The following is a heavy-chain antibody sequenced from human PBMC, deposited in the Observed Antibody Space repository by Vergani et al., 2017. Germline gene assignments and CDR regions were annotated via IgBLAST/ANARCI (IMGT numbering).Heavy chain of an antibody. D-gene: IGHD3-10*01. CDR1: GFTFSSYA. Sequence: EVQLLESGGGLVQPGGSLRLSCAASGFTFSSYAMSWVRQAPGKGLEWVSVIYSGGSSTYYADSVKGRFTISRDNSKNTLYLQMNSLRAEDTAVYYCTNDSIAAPGGYWGQGTLVTVSS. V-gene: IGHV3-23*03. J-gene: IGHJ4*02. CDR3: TNDSIAAPGGY. CDR2: IYSGGSST.